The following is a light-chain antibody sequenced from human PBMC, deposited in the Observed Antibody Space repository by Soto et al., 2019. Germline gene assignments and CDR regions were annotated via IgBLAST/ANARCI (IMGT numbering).Light chain of an antibody. J-gene: IGLJ1*01. V-gene: IGLV2-14*01. Sequence: SVLTQPASVSGSPGQSITISCTGTSSDVGGYNYVSWYQQHPGKAPKLMIYDVSNRPSGVSNRFSGSKSGNTASLTISGLQAEDEADYYSSSYTSSSTSYVFGTGTKLTVL. CDR1: SSDVGGYNY. CDR3: SSYTSSSTSYV. CDR2: DVS.